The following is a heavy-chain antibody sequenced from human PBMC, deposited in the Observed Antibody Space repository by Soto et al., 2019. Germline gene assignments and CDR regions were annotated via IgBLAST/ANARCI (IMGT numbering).Heavy chain of an antibody. Sequence: SETLSLTCAVYGGSFSGYYWSWIRQPPGKGLEWIGEINHSGSTNYNPSLKSRVTISVDTSKNQFSLKLSSVTAADTAVYYCARGPPNHLYSGYDSGEYYFDYWGQGTLVTAPQ. CDR3: ARGPPNHLYSGYDSGEYYFDY. J-gene: IGHJ4*02. V-gene: IGHV4-34*01. CDR2: INHSGST. D-gene: IGHD5-12*01. CDR1: GGSFSGYY.